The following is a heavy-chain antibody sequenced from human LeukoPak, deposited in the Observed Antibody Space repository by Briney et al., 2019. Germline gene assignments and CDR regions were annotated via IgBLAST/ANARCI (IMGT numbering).Heavy chain of an antibody. Sequence: PGGSLRLSCAASGFTFSSYWMHWVRQAPGKGLVWVSRINSDGSSTSYADSVKGRFTISRDNAKNTLYLQMNSLRAEDTAVYYCARPGHSGSYFFDYWGQGTLVTVSS. V-gene: IGHV3-74*01. CDR3: ARPGHSGSYFFDY. CDR1: GFTFSSYW. D-gene: IGHD1-26*01. J-gene: IGHJ4*02. CDR2: INSDGSST.